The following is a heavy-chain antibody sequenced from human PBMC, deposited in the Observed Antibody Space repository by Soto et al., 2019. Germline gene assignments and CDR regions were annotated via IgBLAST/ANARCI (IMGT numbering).Heavy chain of an antibody. CDR2: ISGSASEI. CDR1: GFALSRYC. J-gene: IGHJ5*02. Sequence: GGSLRLSCAASGFALSRYCMNWVRQAPGKGLEWVSSISGSASEIYYADSVKGRFTISRDNAKNSLYLQMNSLRAEDTAVYYCARDRNIATSGDWFDHWGQGTLVTVSS. CDR3: ARDRNIATSGDWFDH. V-gene: IGHV3-21*01. D-gene: IGHD6-13*01.